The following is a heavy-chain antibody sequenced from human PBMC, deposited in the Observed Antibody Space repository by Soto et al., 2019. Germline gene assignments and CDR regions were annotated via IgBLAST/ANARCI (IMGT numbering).Heavy chain of an antibody. D-gene: IGHD4-17*01. J-gene: IGHJ6*03. CDR3: AKDGEDGDYGSYYYYYMDV. CDR2: ISWNSGSI. V-gene: IGHV3-9*01. CDR1: GFTFDDYA. Sequence: GGSLRLSCAASGFTFDDYAMHWVRQAPGKGLEWVSGISWNSGSIGYADSVKGRFTIARDNAKNSLYLQMNSLRAEDTALYYCAKDGEDGDYGSYYYYYMDVWGKGTTVTVSS.